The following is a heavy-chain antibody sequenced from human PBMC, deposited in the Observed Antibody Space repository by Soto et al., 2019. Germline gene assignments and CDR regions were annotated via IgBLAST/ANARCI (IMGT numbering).Heavy chain of an antibody. CDR2: IRSKANNYAT. CDR1: GFTFSGSV. D-gene: IGHD3-3*01. Sequence: GGSLRLSCAASGFTFSGSVMHWVRQASGKGLEWVGRIRSKANNYATAYAVSVKGRFTISRDDSRSTAYLQMNSLKTEDTAVYYCARGVYDFWSGHPKGLDYWGQGTVVTVSS. V-gene: IGHV3-73*01. CDR3: ARGVYDFWSGHPKGLDY. J-gene: IGHJ4*02.